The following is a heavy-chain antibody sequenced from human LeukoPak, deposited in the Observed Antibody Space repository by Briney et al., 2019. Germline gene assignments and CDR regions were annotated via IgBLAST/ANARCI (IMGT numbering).Heavy chain of an antibody. D-gene: IGHD5-12*01. CDR1: GFTFSDYY. Sequence: GGSLRLSCSASGFTFSDYYMSWIRQAPGKGLEWVSYISSSSSYTNYADSVKGRFTISRDNAKNSLYLQMNSLRAEDTAVYYCARGRSGSHAFDIWGQGTMVTVPS. J-gene: IGHJ3*02. CDR2: ISSSSSYT. CDR3: ARGRSGSHAFDI. V-gene: IGHV3-11*06.